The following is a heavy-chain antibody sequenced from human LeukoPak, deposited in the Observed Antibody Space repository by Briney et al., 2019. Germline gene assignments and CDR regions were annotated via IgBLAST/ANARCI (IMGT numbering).Heavy chain of an antibody. CDR3: AKDYYGDYFDY. Sequence: GGSLRLSCAASGFTFSSYGMHWVRQAPGKGLEWVAVIWYDGSNKYYADSVKGRFTISRDNSKNTLYLQMNSLRAEDTAVYYCAKDYYGDYFDYWSQGTLSPSPQ. V-gene: IGHV3-33*06. J-gene: IGHJ4*02. D-gene: IGHD3-22*01. CDR2: IWYDGSNK. CDR1: GFTFSSYG.